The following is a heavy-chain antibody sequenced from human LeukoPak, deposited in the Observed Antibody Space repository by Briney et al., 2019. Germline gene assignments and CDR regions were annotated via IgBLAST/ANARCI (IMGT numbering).Heavy chain of an antibody. CDR2: IIPIFGTA. CDR1: GGTFSSYA. Sequence: SVKVSCKASGGTFSSYAISWVRQAPGQGLEWMGGIIPIFGTANYAQKFQGRVTITADESTSTAYMELSSLRSEDTAVYYCARRNSYYGSGSYYTKFGYWGQGTLVTVSS. D-gene: IGHD3-10*01. J-gene: IGHJ4*02. V-gene: IGHV1-69*13. CDR3: ARRNSYYGSGSYYTKFGY.